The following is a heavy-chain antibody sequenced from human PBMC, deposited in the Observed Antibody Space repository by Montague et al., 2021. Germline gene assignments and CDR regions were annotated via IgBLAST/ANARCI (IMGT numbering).Heavy chain of an antibody. J-gene: IGHJ3*02. CDR2: IKQDGTLA. CDR3: ARDTSGVFDI. Sequence: SLRLSCAASGFTFTDYWMTWIRQAPGKGLEWVANIKQDGTLAHYXASVKGRSTISRDNAKNSLYLQMNSLRAEDTALYYCARDTSGVFDIWGQGTMVTVSS. V-gene: IGHV3-7*05. CDR1: GFTFTDYW. D-gene: IGHD2-2*01.